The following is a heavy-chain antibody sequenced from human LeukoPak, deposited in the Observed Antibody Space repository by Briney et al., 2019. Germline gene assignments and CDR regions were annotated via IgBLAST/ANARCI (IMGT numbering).Heavy chain of an antibody. V-gene: IGHV3-7*01. J-gene: IGHJ3*02. Sequence: GGSLRLSCAASGFTFSSYWMSWVRQAPGKGLEWVANIKQDGSEKYYVDSVKGRFTISRDNAKNSLYLRMDSLRAEDTAVYYCARVLLRYFDWLGAFDIWGQGTMVTVSS. D-gene: IGHD3-9*01. CDR3: ARVLLRYFDWLGAFDI. CDR1: GFTFSSYW. CDR2: IKQDGSEK.